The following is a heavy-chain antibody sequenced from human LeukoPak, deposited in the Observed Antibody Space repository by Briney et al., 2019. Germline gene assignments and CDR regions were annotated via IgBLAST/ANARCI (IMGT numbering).Heavy chain of an antibody. CDR1: GFIFSNYA. Sequence: GGSLRPSCAASGFIFSNYAMHWVRQAPGKGLEWVALISSDGSKIYYADSVKGRFTISRDNSKNTLYLHMNSLRAEDTAVYYCAKGYYASGSYGWFDPWGQGTLVTVSS. V-gene: IGHV3-30*04. D-gene: IGHD3-10*01. J-gene: IGHJ5*02. CDR3: AKGYYASGSYGWFDP. CDR2: ISSDGSKI.